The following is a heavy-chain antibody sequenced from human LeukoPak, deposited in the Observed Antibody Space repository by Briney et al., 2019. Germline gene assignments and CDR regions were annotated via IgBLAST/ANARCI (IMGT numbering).Heavy chain of an antibody. Sequence: SETLSLTCTVSGGSISSSSYCWGWIRQPPGKGLEWIGSIYYSGSTYYNPSLKSRVTISVDTSKNQFSLKLSSVTAADTAVYYCARGSRRDGYNPFDYWGQGTLVTVSS. J-gene: IGHJ4*02. D-gene: IGHD5-24*01. CDR2: IYYSGST. CDR1: GGSISSSSYC. V-gene: IGHV4-39*07. CDR3: ARGSRRDGYNPFDY.